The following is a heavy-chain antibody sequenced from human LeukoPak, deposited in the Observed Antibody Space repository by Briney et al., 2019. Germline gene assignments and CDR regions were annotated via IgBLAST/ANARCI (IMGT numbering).Heavy chain of an antibody. CDR2: IYYSGST. J-gene: IGHJ4*02. D-gene: IGHD2-21*02. V-gene: IGHV4-59*01. CDR1: GGSISSYY. CDR3: ARASCGGDCYSAHFDY. Sequence: PSETLSLTCAVYGGSISSYYWSWLRQPPGKGLEWLGYIYYSGSTNYNPSLKSRVTISVDTSKNQFSLKLSSVTAADTAVYYCARASCGGDCYSAHFDYWGQGTLVTVSS.